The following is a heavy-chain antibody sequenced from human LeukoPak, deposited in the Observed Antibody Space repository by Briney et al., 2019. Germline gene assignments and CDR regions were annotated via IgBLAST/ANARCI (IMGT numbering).Heavy chain of an antibody. Sequence: ASVKVSCKASGYTFTGSYIHWVRQVPGQGLEWMGWINPNNGGTNYAQKFQGRVTMTRDTSITTAYMELSSLRSDDTAVYYCARGVYCSSSSCYAGMGYYFYFMDVCGKGTTVTVSS. CDR1: GYTFTGSY. CDR3: ARGVYCSSSSCYAGMGYYFYFMDV. J-gene: IGHJ6*03. D-gene: IGHD2-2*01. V-gene: IGHV1-2*02. CDR2: INPNNGGT.